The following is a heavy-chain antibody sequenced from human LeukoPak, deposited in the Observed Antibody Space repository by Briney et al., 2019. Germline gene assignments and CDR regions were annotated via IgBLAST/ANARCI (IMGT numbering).Heavy chain of an antibody. D-gene: IGHD3-22*01. CDR2: ISGSGGST. CDR3: AKMTSYDSSGYHAFDI. CDR1: GFTFSSYA. Sequence: TGGSLRLSCAASGFTFSSYAMSWVRQAPGKGLEWVSAISGSGGSTYYADSVKGRFTISRDNSKNTLYLQMNSLRAEDTAVYYCAKMTSYDSSGYHAFDIWGQGTMVTVSS. V-gene: IGHV3-23*01. J-gene: IGHJ3*02.